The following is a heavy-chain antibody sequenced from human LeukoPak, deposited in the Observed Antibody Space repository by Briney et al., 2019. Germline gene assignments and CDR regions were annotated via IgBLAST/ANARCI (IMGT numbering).Heavy chain of an antibody. CDR1: GYTFTSYD. CDR2: MNPNSDNT. Sequence: ASVKVSCKASGYTFTSYDINWVRRASGQGIEWMGWMNPNSDNTASAQKFQGRVTMTTNTSISTAYMELTGLRSEDTAMYFCARKGLLGSGKPWFDPWGQGTLVTVSS. CDR3: ARKGLLGSGKPWFDP. J-gene: IGHJ5*02. V-gene: IGHV1-8*01. D-gene: IGHD2-15*01.